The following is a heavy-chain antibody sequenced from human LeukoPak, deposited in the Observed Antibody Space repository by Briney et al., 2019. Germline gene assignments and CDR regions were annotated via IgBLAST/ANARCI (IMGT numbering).Heavy chain of an antibody. CDR2: ISYDGSNK. V-gene: IGHV3-30*18. D-gene: IGHD3-22*01. J-gene: IGHJ4*02. Sequence: GRSLRLSCAASGFTFSSYGMHWVRQAPGKGLEWVAVISYDGSNKYYADSVKGRFTTSRDNSKNTLYLQMNSLRAEDTAVYYCAKGVYDSSGYYHSPALDYWGQGTLVTVSS. CDR1: GFTFSSYG. CDR3: AKGVYDSSGYYHSPALDY.